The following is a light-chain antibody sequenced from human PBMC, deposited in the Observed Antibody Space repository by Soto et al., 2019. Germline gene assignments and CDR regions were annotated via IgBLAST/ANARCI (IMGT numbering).Light chain of an antibody. V-gene: IGKV3-11*01. J-gene: IGKJ2*01. CDR1: QSVSSY. CDR2: DAS. CDR3: QQRSNWPPT. Sequence: EIVLTQSPATLSLSPGERATLSCRASQSVSSYLAWYQQKPGQAPRLLIYDASNRATGIPARFSGSGSGTDFTLTISGLVPEDFAVYYCQQRSNWPPTFGQGTKLDIK.